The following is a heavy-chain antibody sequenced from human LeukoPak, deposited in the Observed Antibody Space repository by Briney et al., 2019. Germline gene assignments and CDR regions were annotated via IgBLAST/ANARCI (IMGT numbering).Heavy chain of an antibody. V-gene: IGHV3-23*01. D-gene: IGHD1-14*01. CDR2: ISQSSTAT. CDR1: GFTFSSFA. Sequence: GGSLRLSCVASGFTFSSFAMSWVRQAPGKGLEWVSAISQSSTATYYGDSVKGRSSISRDDSKNTVYLQINSLRADDTAIYYCAKESPYTSPRNYYFDYWGQGTLVTVSS. CDR3: AKESPYTSPRNYYFDY. J-gene: IGHJ4*02.